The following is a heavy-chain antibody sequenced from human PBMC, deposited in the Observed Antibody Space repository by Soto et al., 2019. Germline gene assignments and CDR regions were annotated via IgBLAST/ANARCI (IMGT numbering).Heavy chain of an antibody. CDR1: GYTFTGYY. V-gene: IGHV1-2*04. Sequence: GASVKVSCKASGYTFTGYYMHWVRQAPGQGLEWMGWINPNSGGTNYAQKFQGWVTMTRDTSISTAYMELSRLRSDDTAVYYCARESLQSPGGFDPWGQGTLVTVSS. D-gene: IGHD3-10*01. CDR3: ARESLQSPGGFDP. J-gene: IGHJ5*02. CDR2: INPNSGGT.